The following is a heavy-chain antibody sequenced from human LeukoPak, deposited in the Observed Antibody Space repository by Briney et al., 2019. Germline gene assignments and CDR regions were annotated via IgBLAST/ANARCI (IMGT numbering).Heavy chain of an antibody. CDR2: INSDGSST. Sequence: HTGGSLRLSCAASGFTFSSYWMHWVRQAPGKGLVWVSRINSDGSSTSYADSVKGRFTISRDNAKNTLYLQMNSLRAEDTAVYYCASAPATSYGVPYYYYYGMDVWGKGTTVTVSS. CDR1: GFTFSSYW. CDR3: ASAPATSYGVPYYYYYGMDV. V-gene: IGHV3-74*01. J-gene: IGHJ6*04. D-gene: IGHD5-18*01.